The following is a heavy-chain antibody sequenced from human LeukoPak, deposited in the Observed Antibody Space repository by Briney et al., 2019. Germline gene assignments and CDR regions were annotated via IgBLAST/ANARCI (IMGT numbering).Heavy chain of an antibody. V-gene: IGHV1-18*01. Sequence: ASVKVSCKAFGYTFTSYGISWVRQAPGQGLEWMGWISAYNGNTNYAQKLQGRVTMTTDTSTSTAYMELRSLRSDDTAVYYCARGRYYDILTGYYNVAPYYYYMDVWGKGITVTVCS. CDR2: ISAYNGNT. D-gene: IGHD3-9*01. J-gene: IGHJ6*03. CDR1: GYTFTSYG. CDR3: ARGRYYDILTGYYNVAPYYYYMDV.